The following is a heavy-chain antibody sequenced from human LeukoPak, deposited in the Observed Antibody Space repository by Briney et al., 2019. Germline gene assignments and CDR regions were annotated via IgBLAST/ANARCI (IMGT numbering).Heavy chain of an antibody. CDR2: IYTSRSP. V-gene: IGHV4-4*07. D-gene: IGHD1-26*01. J-gene: IGHJ4*02. CDR1: GGSISGYH. Sequence: PSETLSLTCSVSGGSISGYHWRWIRQPAGEGLECICRIYTSRSPNYTPSLKCRVTISRDNSKSQLSLKLSSVTAADTVVYYCARDRVGAMDFDYWGQGALVTVSS. CDR3: ARDRVGAMDFDY.